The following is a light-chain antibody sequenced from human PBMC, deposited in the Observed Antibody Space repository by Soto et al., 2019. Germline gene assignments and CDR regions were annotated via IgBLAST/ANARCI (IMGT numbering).Light chain of an antibody. CDR3: APWT. CDR2: AAS. Sequence: DIQMTQSPSSLSASVGDRVTITCRASQGISTYLAWYQRKPGKVPQILISAASAVHSGVPSRFSGSGSGTDFTLTISSLQPEDAATYNSAPWTFGQGTKVEIK. J-gene: IGKJ1*01. CDR1: QGISTY. V-gene: IGKV1-27*01.